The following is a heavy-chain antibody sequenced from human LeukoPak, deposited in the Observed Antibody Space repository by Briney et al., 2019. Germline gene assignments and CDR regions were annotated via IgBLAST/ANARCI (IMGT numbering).Heavy chain of an antibody. CDR3: ARAGFYDFWSGYYYFDY. CDR2: ININTGNP. V-gene: IGHV7-4-1*02. J-gene: IGHJ4*02. D-gene: IGHD3-3*01. Sequence: GASVKVSCKASGYTFTSYAMSWVRQAPGQGLEWMGWININTGNPTYAQGFTGRFVFSLDTSVSTAYLQMSSLKAEDTAVYYCARAGFYDFWSGYYYFDYWGQGTLVTVSS. CDR1: GYTFTSYA.